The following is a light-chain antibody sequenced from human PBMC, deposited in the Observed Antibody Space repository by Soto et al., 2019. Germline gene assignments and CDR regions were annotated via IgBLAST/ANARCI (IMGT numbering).Light chain of an antibody. V-gene: IGKV3-11*01. CDR1: QSVSSY. CDR3: QQRSNWPTWT. Sequence: EIVLTQSPATLSLSPGERATLSCRASQSVSSYLAWYQQKPGQAPRLLIYDASNRATGIPVRFSGSGSGTDFTLTISSLEPEDFAVYYCQQRSNWPTWTFGQGTKVEIK. CDR2: DAS. J-gene: IGKJ1*01.